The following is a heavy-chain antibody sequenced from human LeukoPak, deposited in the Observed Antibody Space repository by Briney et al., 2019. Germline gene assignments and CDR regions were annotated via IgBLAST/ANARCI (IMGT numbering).Heavy chain of an antibody. CDR2: ISSDSRYI. J-gene: IGHJ4*02. CDR3: ARGFSSDSSGYFTVDY. Sequence: GGSLRLSCASSGFTFNDYTMNWVRQAPGEGLDWVSSISSDSRYILYADSLKGRFTIPRDNAKNSLYLQMNSLRAEDTAVYYCARGFSSDSSGYFTVDYWGQGTLVTVSS. V-gene: IGHV3-21*01. D-gene: IGHD3-22*01. CDR1: GFTFNDYT.